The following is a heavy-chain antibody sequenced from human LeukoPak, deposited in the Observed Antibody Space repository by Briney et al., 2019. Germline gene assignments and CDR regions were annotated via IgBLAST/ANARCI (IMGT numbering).Heavy chain of an antibody. CDR1: GFTFSSYA. V-gene: IGHV3-30-3*01. CDR3: AREYYDFWSGYPQLTFYYYYYGMDV. CDR2: ISYDGSNK. Sequence: PGGSLRLSCAASGFTFSSYAMHWVRQAPGKGLEWVAVISYDGSNKYYADSVKGRFTISRDNSKNTLYLQMNSLRAEDTAVYYCAREYYDFWSGYPQLTFYYYYYGMDVWGQGTTVTVSS. D-gene: IGHD3-3*01. J-gene: IGHJ6*02.